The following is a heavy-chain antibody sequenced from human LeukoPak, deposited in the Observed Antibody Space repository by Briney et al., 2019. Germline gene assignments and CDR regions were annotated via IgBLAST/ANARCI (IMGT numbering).Heavy chain of an antibody. CDR3: ARGVAAAGTADY. Sequence: SQTLSLTCTVSGGSISSGGYYWSWIRQHPGKGLEWIGYIYYSGSTYYNPSLKSRVTISVDTSENQFSLKLSSVTAADTAVYYCARGVAAAGTADYWGQGTLVTVSS. J-gene: IGHJ4*02. CDR2: IYYSGST. V-gene: IGHV4-31*03. CDR1: GGSISSGGYY. D-gene: IGHD6-13*01.